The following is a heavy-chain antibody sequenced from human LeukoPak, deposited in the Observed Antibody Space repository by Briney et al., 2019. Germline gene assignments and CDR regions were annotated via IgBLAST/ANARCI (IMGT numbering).Heavy chain of an antibody. CDR1: GYTFTSYG. Sequence: ASVKVSCKASGYTFTSYGISWVRQAPGQGLEWMGWISAYNGNTNYAQKLQGRVTMTTDTSTSTAYMELRSLRSDDTAVYYCARVRYDFWSAHDGGYFDYWGQGTLVTVSS. V-gene: IGHV1-18*01. CDR3: ARVRYDFWSAHDGGYFDY. J-gene: IGHJ4*02. CDR2: ISAYNGNT. D-gene: IGHD3-3*01.